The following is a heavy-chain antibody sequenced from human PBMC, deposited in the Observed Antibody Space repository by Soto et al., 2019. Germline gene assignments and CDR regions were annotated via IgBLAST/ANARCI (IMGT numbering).Heavy chain of an antibody. Sequence: ESGGGEVQPGRSLRLSCAASGFKYTDFALPWVRQAPGKGLEWVAIISYDGSDKYYADSVKGRFVISRDNPKNTLYLEMNSLRPEDTAVYFCARRAWDSYYAIDVWGQGTTVTVFS. D-gene: IGHD3-22*01. V-gene: IGHV3-30*09. J-gene: IGHJ6*02. CDR2: ISYDGSDK. CDR1: GFKYTDFA. CDR3: ARRAWDSYYAIDV.